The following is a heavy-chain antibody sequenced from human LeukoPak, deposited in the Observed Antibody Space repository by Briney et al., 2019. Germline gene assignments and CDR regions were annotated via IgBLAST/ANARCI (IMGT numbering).Heavy chain of an antibody. CDR3: ARDLYRDSLPVSWFDP. Sequence: ASVKVSCKASGYTFTSYGISWVRQAPGQGVEGMGWISDYHGNPHYPQKLQRRLTMTTHTSPSTAYMELRSLRSDDTAVYYCARDLYRDSLPVSWFDPWGQGTLVTVSS. J-gene: IGHJ5*02. D-gene: IGHD4-11*01. CDR1: GYTFTSYG. V-gene: IGHV1-18*01. CDR2: ISDYHGNP.